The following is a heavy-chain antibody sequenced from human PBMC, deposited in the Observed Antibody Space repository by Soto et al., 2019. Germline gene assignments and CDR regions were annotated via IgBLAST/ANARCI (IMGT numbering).Heavy chain of an antibody. V-gene: IGHV3-33*06. CDR3: AKFFQAEVGIRERCTVSACLVNRSSDL. D-gene: IGHD2-21*01. Sequence: PGKGLEWVAAIWYDGSNKYYADSVKGRFTISRDYSKNTLYLQMNGLRAEDTDVYYCAKFFQAEVGIRERCTVSACLVNRSSDL. CDR2: IWYDGSNK. J-gene: IGHJ2*01.